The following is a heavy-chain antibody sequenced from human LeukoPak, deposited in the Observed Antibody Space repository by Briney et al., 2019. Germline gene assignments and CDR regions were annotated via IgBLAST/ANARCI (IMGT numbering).Heavy chain of an antibody. CDR2: ISYDGSNK. Sequence: GGSLRLSCAASGFTFSSYGMHWVRQAPGKGLEWVAVISYDGSNKYYADSVKGRFTISRDNSKNSLYLHMGSLRPEDTAVYYCAILSTIFGVISVWGQGTLVTVSS. J-gene: IGHJ4*02. V-gene: IGHV3-30*03. CDR3: AILSTIFGVISV. CDR1: GFTFSSYG. D-gene: IGHD3-3*01.